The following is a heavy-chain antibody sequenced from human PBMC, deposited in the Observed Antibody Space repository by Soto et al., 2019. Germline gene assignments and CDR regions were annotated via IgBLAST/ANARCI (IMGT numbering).Heavy chain of an antibody. CDR1: GYTFTTYG. J-gene: IGHJ4*02. V-gene: IGHV1-18*01. CDR2: ISTYNGNT. Sequence: QVQLVQSGAEVNKPGASVKVSCKASGYTFTTYGMSWVRQAPGQGLDWMGWISTYNGNTKYAERLQGRVTMTTDTTTSTAYMELRSLRSDATAVYYCARGPTDYYDNSGDYFLDYWGQGTLVTVSS. D-gene: IGHD3-22*01. CDR3: ARGPTDYYDNSGDYFLDY.